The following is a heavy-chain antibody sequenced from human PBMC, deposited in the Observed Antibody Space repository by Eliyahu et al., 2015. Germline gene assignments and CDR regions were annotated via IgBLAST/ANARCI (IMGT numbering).Heavy chain of an antibody. D-gene: IGHD3-22*01. V-gene: IGHV1-69*04. CDR2: IIPILGIA. Sequence: EVKKPGSSVKVSCKASGGTFSSYTISWVRQAPGQGLEWMGRIIPILGIANYAQKFQGRVTITADNYTSTAYKELSSLRSEDTAVYYCARDRQSYYYDSSTDDAFDIWGQGTMVTVSS. CDR1: GGTFSSYT. CDR3: ARDRQSYYYDSSTDDAFDI. J-gene: IGHJ3*02.